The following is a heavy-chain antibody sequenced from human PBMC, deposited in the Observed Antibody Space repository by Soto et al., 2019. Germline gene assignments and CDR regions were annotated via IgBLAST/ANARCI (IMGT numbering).Heavy chain of an antibody. CDR3: ARERTARWTDAFDI. D-gene: IGHD2-15*01. CDR2: IYYTGRT. V-gene: IGHV4-61*08. J-gene: IGHJ3*02. Sequence: QVQLQGSGPGLVKPSETLALTCTVSGGSVRSDGYYWSWIRQPPGKGLEWIGGIYYTGRTNYNPSLKSRVTISVDTSKNQFSLKMSSVTAADTAVFYCARERTARWTDAFDIWGPGTMVTVSS. CDR1: GGSVRSDGYY.